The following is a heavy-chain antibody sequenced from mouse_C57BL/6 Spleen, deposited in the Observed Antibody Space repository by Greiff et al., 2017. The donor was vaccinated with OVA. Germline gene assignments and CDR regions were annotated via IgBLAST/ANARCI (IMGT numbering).Heavy chain of an antibody. V-gene: IGHV14-2*01. CDR3: ARNYGSDYYAMDY. CDR1: GFNIKDYY. J-gene: IGHJ4*01. CDR2: IDPEDGET. Sequence: VQLQQSGAELVKPGASVKLSCTASGFNIKDYYMHWVKQRTEQGLEWIGRIDPEDGETKYAPQFQGKATITADTSSNTAYLQRSSLTSEDTAVYYCARNYGSDYYAMDYWGQGTSVTVSS. D-gene: IGHD1-1*01.